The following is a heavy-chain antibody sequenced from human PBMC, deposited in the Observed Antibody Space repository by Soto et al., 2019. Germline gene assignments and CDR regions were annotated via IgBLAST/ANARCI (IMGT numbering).Heavy chain of an antibody. CDR1: GFTFSDYY. CDR2: ISSSGRTI. Sequence: GGSLRLSCAASGFTFSDYYMSWIRQAPGKGLEWVSYISSSGRTIYYADSVKGRFTIARDNAKNSLYLQMNSLRAEDTAVYYCARGRFLEQPFRTGHYGMDVWGQGTTVTVSS. V-gene: IGHV3-11*01. CDR3: ARGRFLEQPFRTGHYGMDV. J-gene: IGHJ6*02. D-gene: IGHD3-3*01.